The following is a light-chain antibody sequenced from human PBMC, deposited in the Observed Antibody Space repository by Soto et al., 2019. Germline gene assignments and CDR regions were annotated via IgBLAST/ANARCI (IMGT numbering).Light chain of an antibody. J-gene: IGKJ1*01. V-gene: IGKV3-11*01. CDR2: DAS. CDR1: QSVRSY. CDR3: QQYGRSPWT. Sequence: EIVLTQSPATLSLSPGERATLSCRASQSVRSYLLWYQQKPGQAPRLLISDASNRATGIPARFSGSGSGTDFTLTISRLEPEDFAVYYCQQYGRSPWTFGQGTKVDI.